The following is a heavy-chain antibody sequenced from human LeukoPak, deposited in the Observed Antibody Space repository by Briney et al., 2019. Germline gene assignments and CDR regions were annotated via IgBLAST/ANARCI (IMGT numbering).Heavy chain of an antibody. J-gene: IGHJ4*02. V-gene: IGHV1-18*01. D-gene: IGHD3-16*01. CDR1: AYTFTSYG. CDR3: ARDVGRSYDLDY. CDR2: ISAYNGNT. Sequence: ASVKVSCNACAYTFTSYGISWVRQAPGQGLEWMGWISAYNGNTDYAQSLQGRVTMTIDTSTSTVYMELRSLRSDDTAVYYCARDVGRSYDLDYWGQGTLVTVSS.